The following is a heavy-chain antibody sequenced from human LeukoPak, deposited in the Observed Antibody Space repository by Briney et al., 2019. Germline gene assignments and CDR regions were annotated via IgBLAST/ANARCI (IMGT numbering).Heavy chain of an antibody. J-gene: IGHJ3*02. V-gene: IGHV3-9*01. CDR3: AKGLTTVTTDAFDI. CDR1: GFTFDDYA. CDR2: ISWNSGSI. D-gene: IGHD4-17*01. Sequence: GGSLRLSCAASGFTFDDYAMHWVRQAPGKGLEWVSGISWNSGSIGYADSVKGRFTISRDNAKNSLYLQMNSLRAEDTALYYCAKGLTTVTTDAFDIWGQGTMVTVSS.